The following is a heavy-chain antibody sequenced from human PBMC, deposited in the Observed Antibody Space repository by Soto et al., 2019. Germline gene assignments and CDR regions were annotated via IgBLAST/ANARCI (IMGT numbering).Heavy chain of an antibody. D-gene: IGHD6-19*01. J-gene: IGHJ5*02. CDR2: ISAYNGDT. V-gene: IGHV1-18*01. CDR1: GYTFITYG. Sequence: ASLKVSCKASGYTFITYGVSWVRQAPGQGLEWMGWISAYNGDTNYAQKLQGRVTMTTDTSTSTAYMELRSLRSDDTAVYYCAREPVAGIWFDPWGQGTLVTVSS. CDR3: AREPVAGIWFDP.